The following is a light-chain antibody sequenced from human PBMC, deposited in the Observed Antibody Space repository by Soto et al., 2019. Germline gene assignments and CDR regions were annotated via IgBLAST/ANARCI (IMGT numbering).Light chain of an antibody. Sequence: DIVVTQSPGTLSLSPGERAALSCRASQSVSSSYLAWYQQRPGQAPRLLIYDASNRATGVPARFSGSGSGTDFTLTISDLEPADFGLYYCQQRLNWPPGFGQGTKVDIK. CDR1: QSVSSSY. CDR3: QQRLNWPPG. J-gene: IGKJ1*01. V-gene: IGKV3-11*01. CDR2: DAS.